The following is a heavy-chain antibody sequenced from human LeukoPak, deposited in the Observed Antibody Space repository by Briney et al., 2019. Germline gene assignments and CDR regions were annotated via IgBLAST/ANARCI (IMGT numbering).Heavy chain of an antibody. Sequence: ASVKVSCKASGYTFTDYFLHWVRQAPGQGLEWMGWINPNSGGTNYAQKFQGRVTMTRDTSISTAYMELSRLRSDDTAVYYCARDAVEMATTVGRYWGQGTLVTVSS. CDR2: INPNSGGT. V-gene: IGHV1-2*02. J-gene: IGHJ4*02. CDR1: GYTFTDYF. D-gene: IGHD5-24*01. CDR3: ARDAVEMATTVGRY.